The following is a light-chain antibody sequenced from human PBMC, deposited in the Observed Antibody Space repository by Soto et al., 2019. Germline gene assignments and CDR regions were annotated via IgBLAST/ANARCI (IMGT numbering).Light chain of an antibody. J-gene: IGKJ5*01. CDR1: QSVSNTY. CDR2: GAS. CDR3: QQYGSSPRIT. V-gene: IGKV3-20*01. Sequence: EIALTQSPGTLSLSPGERATLSCRASQSVSNTYLAWYQQKPGQAPRLLIYGASSRATGIPDRFSGSGSGTDFTLTISRLENEDLAVYYCQQYGSSPRITFCQGTRLEIK.